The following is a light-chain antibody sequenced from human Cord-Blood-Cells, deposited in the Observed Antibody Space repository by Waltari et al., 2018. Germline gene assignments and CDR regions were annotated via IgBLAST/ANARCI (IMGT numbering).Light chain of an antibody. CDR1: QSISSP. CDR2: DAA. V-gene: IGKV1-13*02. J-gene: IGKJ3*01. Sequence: AIQLTQSPSSLAASVGDRVTITCRSSQSISSPLAWYQQKPGKPPKLLIYDAARLESGFPSRFSGSGSGTEFTLTISNMQPEDFATYSSHQFNSYPFT. CDR3: HQFNSYPFT.